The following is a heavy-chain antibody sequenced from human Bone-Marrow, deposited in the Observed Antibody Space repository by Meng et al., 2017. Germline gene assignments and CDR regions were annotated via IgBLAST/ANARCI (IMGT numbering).Heavy chain of an antibody. D-gene: IGHD3-3*01. CDR3: ARGLRFSDPYGMDL. CDR1: GFTFSRYD. Sequence: GESLKISCAGSGFTFSRYDMHWVRLVTGKGLEWVSGIGTLADTYHADSVKGRFTISRENDKNSFFLQMNSLRVGDTAVYYCARGLRFSDPYGMDLWGEGTMVTVS. V-gene: IGHV3-13*01. J-gene: IGHJ6*02. CDR2: IGTLADT.